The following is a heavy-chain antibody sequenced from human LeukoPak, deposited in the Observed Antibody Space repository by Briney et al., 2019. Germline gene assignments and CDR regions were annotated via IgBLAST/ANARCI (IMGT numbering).Heavy chain of an antibody. J-gene: IGHJ6*03. V-gene: IGHV5-51*01. CDR2: IYPGDSDT. CDR1: GYSFTNYW. CDR3: ARQPNFMDV. Sequence: GESLKISCKGSGYSFTNYWIGCVRQMPGKGLEWMGIIYPGDSDTRYSPSFQGQVTFSADKSISTAYLQWSSLKASDTATYYCARQPNFMDVWGKGTTVTVSS.